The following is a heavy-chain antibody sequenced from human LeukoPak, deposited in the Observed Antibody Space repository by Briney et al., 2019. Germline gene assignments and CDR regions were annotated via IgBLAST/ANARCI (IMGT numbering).Heavy chain of an antibody. V-gene: IGHV3-23*01. CDR3: AKSGFSGYREHFQH. CDR1: GFTFSSYA. J-gene: IGHJ1*01. CDR2: ISGSGGST. D-gene: IGHD3-22*01. Sequence: QAGGSLRLSCAASGFTFSSYAMSWVRQAPGKGLEWVSAISGSGGSTYYADSVKGRFTISRDNSKNTLYLQMNSLRAEDTAVYYCAKSGFSGYREHFQHWGQGTLVTVSS.